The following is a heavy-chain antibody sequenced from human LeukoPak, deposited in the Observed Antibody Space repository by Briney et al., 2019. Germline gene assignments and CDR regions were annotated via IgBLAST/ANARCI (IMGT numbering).Heavy chain of an antibody. V-gene: IGHV1-8*01. D-gene: IGHD6-13*01. CDR3: ARVPPPTGYSSSWRRNFDY. Sequence: GASVKVSCKASGYTFTSYDINWVRQATGQGLEWMGWMNPNSGNTGYAQKFQGRVTMTRNTSTSTAYMELSSLRSEDTAVYYCARVPPPTGYSSSWRRNFDYWGQGTLVTVSS. J-gene: IGHJ4*02. CDR1: GYTFTSYD. CDR2: MNPNSGNT.